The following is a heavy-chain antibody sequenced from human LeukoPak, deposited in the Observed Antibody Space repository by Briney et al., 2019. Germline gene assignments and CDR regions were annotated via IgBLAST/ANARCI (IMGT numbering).Heavy chain of an antibody. J-gene: IGHJ4*02. Sequence: GGSLRFSCAASGFTFSSYSMNWVRQAPGKGLEWVSSISSSSSYIYYADSVKGRFTISRDNAKNSLYLQMNSLRAEDTAVYYCARGRGYDILTGYYEYWGQGTLVTVSS. CDR2: ISSSSSYI. D-gene: IGHD3-9*01. V-gene: IGHV3-21*01. CDR1: GFTFSSYS. CDR3: ARGRGYDILTGYYEY.